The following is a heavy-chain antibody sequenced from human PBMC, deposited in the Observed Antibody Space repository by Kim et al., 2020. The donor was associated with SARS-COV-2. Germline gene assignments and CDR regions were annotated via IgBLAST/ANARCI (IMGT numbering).Heavy chain of an antibody. V-gene: IGHV3-48*03. D-gene: IGHD6-19*01. CDR1: GFRFSNYE. CDR2: ISSISRSI. Sequence: GGSLRLSCAASGFRFSNYEMNWVRQTPGKGLEWISYISSISRSIYYADSVRGRFTISRDNAKNSLYLQMNSLRAEDTAVYYCATPASTDGWYFDYSGRGALVTVSS. CDR3: ATPASTDGWYFDY. J-gene: IGHJ4*02.